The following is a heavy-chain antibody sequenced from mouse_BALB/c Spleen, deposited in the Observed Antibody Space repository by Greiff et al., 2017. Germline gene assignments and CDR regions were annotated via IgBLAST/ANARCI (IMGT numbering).Heavy chain of an antibody. CDR3: ARGHYGNYEGAMDY. CDR1: GFTFSSYA. CDR2: ISSGGST. D-gene: IGHD2-1*01. J-gene: IGHJ4*01. V-gene: IGHV5-6-5*01. Sequence: DVMLVESGGGLVKPGGSLKLSCAASGFTFSSYAMSWVRQTPEKRLEWVASISSGGSTYYPDSVKGRFTISRDNARNILYLQMSSLRSEDTAMYYCARGHYGNYEGAMDYWGQGTSVTVSS.